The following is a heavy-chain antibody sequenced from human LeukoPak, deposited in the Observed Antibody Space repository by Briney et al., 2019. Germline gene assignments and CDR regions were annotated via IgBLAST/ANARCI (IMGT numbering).Heavy chain of an antibody. CDR1: GIVFSTTA. Sequence: GGSLRLSCAASGIVFSTTAMNWARQSPGRGLEWVSAISGGGERTFYADSGKGRFTISIDNSKNMLYLQINSLRVDDTAIYFCGKDGGQYSSGPEFDPRGQGALVTVSS. CDR2: ISGGGERT. CDR3: GKDGGQYSSGPEFDP. V-gene: IGHV3-23*01. J-gene: IGHJ5*02. D-gene: IGHD6-19*01.